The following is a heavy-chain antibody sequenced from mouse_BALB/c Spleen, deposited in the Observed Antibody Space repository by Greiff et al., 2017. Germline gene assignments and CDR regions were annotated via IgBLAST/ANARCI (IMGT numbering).Heavy chain of an antibody. CDR2: IDPANGNT. Sequence: VQLKESGAELVKPGASVKLSCTASGFNIKDTYMHWVKQRPEQGLEWIGRIDPANGNTKYDPKFQGKATITADTSSNTAYLQLSSLTSEDTAVYYCALGAYAMDYWGQGTSVTVSS. V-gene: IGHV14-3*02. J-gene: IGHJ4*01. CDR1: GFNIKDTY. D-gene: IGHD4-1*01. CDR3: ALGAYAMDY.